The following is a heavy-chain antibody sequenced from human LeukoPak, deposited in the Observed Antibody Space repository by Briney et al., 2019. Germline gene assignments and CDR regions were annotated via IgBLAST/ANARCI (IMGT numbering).Heavy chain of an antibody. CDR2: INHSGST. CDR3: ARGRRPGYYGVDV. D-gene: IGHD6-25*01. CDR1: GGSFSGYY. V-gene: IGHV4-34*01. J-gene: IGHJ6*02. Sequence: SETLSLTCAVYGGSFSGYYWSWIRQPPGKGLEWIGEINHSGSTNYNPSLKSRVTISVDPSKNQFSLKLSSVTAADTAVYYCARGRRPGYYGVDVWGQGTTVTVSS.